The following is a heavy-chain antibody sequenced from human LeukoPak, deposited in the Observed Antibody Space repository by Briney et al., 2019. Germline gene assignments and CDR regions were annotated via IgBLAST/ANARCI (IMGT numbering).Heavy chain of an antibody. CDR1: GGSISSSSYY. CDR3: ARRYASSGYAFDV. Sequence: SETLSLTCTVSGGSISSSSYYWGWIRQPPGKGLEWIGSIYYSGSTYYNPSLKSRVTISVDTSKNQFSLKLSSVTAADTAVYYCARRYASSGYAFDVWGQGTMVTVSS. CDR2: IYYSGST. J-gene: IGHJ3*01. V-gene: IGHV4-39*01. D-gene: IGHD6-13*01.